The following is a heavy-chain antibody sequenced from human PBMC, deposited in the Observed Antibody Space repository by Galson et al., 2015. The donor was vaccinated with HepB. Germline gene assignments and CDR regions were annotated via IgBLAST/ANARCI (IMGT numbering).Heavy chain of an antibody. CDR3: ARALAMSTYYYYFYMDV. CDR2: ISSSSTI. J-gene: IGHJ6*03. V-gene: IGHV3-48*01. CDR1: GFTFNSYS. D-gene: IGHD2-2*01. Sequence: SLRLSCAASGFTFNSYSMNWVRQAPGKGLEWVSYISSSSTIYYADSVKGRFTISRDNAKNSLYLQMNSLRAEDTAVYYCARALAMSTYYYYFYMDVWGKGTTVTVSS.